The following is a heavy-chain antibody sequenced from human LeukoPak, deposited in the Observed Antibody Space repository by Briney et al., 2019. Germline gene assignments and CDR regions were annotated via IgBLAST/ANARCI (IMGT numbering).Heavy chain of an antibody. D-gene: IGHD3-9*01. CDR2: IYSDNT. CDR1: GFTVSSNS. Sequence: PGGSLRLSCTVSGFTVSSNSMSWVRQAPGKGLEWVSFIYSDNTHYSDSVKGRFTISRDNSKNTLSLQMNSLRAEDTAVYYCAKQGRDWVRDYYYYMDVWGKGTTVTISS. J-gene: IGHJ6*03. CDR3: AKQGRDWVRDYYYYMDV. V-gene: IGHV3-53*01.